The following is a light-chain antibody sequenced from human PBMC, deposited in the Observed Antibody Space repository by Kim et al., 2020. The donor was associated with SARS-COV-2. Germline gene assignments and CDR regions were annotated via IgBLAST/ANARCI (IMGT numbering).Light chain of an antibody. V-gene: IGLV10-54*04. Sequence: QTSTLTCSGNRNNIGDQGVTWLQQHQGHPPKLLSYRNNKRPSGISERCSASKSGSTASLTITGLQPEDEADYYCSAWDDSLKAWVFGGGTKLTVL. CDR3: SAWDDSLKAWV. CDR1: RNNIGDQG. J-gene: IGLJ3*02. CDR2: RNN.